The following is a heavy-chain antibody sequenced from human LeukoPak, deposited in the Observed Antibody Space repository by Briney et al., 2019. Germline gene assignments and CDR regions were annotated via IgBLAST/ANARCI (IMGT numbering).Heavy chain of an antibody. CDR1: GFTFSSYG. Sequence: LPGGSLRLSCAASGFTFSSYGMHWVRQAPGKGLEWVAVISYDGSNKYYADSVKGRFTISRDNSKNTLYLQMNSLSAEDTAVYYCAKDLDSSSWLYYFDYWGQGTLVTVSS. CDR3: AKDLDSSSWLYYFDY. J-gene: IGHJ4*02. V-gene: IGHV3-30*18. D-gene: IGHD6-13*01. CDR2: ISYDGSNK.